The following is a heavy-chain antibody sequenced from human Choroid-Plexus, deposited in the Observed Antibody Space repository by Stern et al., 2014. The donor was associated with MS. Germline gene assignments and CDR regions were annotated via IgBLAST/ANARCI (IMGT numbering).Heavy chain of an antibody. CDR3: ARDAEFWSGQLDY. Sequence: QVQLVESGPGLVKPSGTLSLTCAVSGGSIDTSNWGSWVRQPPGKGLEWIGEIYHTGSTNYNPSLKSRVTMSVDKSKNQFSLKLNSVTAADTAVYYCARDAEFWSGQLDYWGQGTLVTVSS. CDR2: IYHTGST. J-gene: IGHJ4*02. D-gene: IGHD3-3*01. V-gene: IGHV4-4*02. CDR1: GGSIDTSNW.